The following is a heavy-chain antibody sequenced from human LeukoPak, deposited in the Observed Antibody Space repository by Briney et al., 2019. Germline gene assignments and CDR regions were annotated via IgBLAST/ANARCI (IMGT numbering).Heavy chain of an antibody. D-gene: IGHD5-24*01. Sequence: GGSLRLSCAASGFTFSSYGMHWVRQAPGKGLEWVAVIWYDGTNKYYTDSVKGRFTISRDNSKNTLYLQMDSLSAEDTAVYYCARRDGYDFDYWGQGTLVTVSS. CDR1: GFTFSSYG. CDR2: IWYDGTNK. V-gene: IGHV3-33*01. CDR3: ARRDGYDFDY. J-gene: IGHJ4*02.